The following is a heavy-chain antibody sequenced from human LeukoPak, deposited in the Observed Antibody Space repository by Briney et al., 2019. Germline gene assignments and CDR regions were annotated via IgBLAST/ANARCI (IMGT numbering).Heavy chain of an antibody. CDR3: ARDSAGSQDYGDYLDAFDI. V-gene: IGHV4-34*01. Sequence: PSETLSLTCTVSGDSMSSYYWSWIRQPPGKGLEWIGEINHSASTNYNPSLKSRVTISVDTSKNQFPLKLTSVTAADTAVYYCARDSAGSQDYGDYLDAFDIWGQGTMVTVSS. D-gene: IGHD4-17*01. J-gene: IGHJ3*02. CDR1: GDSMSSYY. CDR2: INHSAST.